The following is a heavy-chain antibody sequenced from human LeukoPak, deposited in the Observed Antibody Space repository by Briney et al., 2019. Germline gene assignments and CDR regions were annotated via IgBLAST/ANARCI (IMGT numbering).Heavy chain of an antibody. CDR2: IYHSGST. D-gene: IGHD1-1*01. J-gene: IGHJ4*02. V-gene: IGHV4-59*12. CDR3: ARDNELDY. Sequence: SETLSLTCTVSGGSISSYYWSWIRQPPGKGLEWIGYIYHSGSTNYDPSLKSRVTMSVDTSKNQFSLKLSSVTAADTAVYYCARDNELDYWGQGTLVTVSS. CDR1: GGSISSYY.